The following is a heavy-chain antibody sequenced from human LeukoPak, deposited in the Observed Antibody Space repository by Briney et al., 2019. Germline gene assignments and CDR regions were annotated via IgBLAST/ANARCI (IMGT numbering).Heavy chain of an antibody. CDR1: GFTVSSNY. V-gene: IGHV3-53*01. D-gene: IGHD6-13*01. J-gene: IGHJ3*02. CDR2: IYSGGST. Sequence: PGGSLRLSCAASGFTVSSNYMSWVRQAPGKGLEWVSVIYSGGSTYYADSVKGRFAISRDNSKNTLYLQMNSLRAEDTAVYYCARGGGIAAALDDAFDIWGQGTMVTVSS. CDR3: ARGGGIAAALDDAFDI.